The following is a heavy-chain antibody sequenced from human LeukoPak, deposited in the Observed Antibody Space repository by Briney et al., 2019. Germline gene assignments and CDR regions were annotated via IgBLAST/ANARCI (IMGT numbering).Heavy chain of an antibody. V-gene: IGHV3-21*01. J-gene: IGHJ6*02. CDR1: GFTFSSYS. CDR3: ARDETYGSGSHYYYYGMDV. Sequence: PGGSLRLSCAASGFTFSSYSMNWVRQAPGKGLEWVSSISSSSSYIYYADSVKGRFTISRDNAKNSLYLQMNSLRAGDTAVYYCARDETYGSGSHYYYYGMDVWGQGTTVTVSS. CDR2: ISSSSSYI. D-gene: IGHD3-10*01.